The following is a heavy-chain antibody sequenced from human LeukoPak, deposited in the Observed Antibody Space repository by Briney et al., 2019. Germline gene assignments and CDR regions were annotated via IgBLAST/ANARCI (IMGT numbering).Heavy chain of an antibody. CDR3: ATVTTIYYYYGMDV. CDR2: IDPSDSYT. J-gene: IGHJ6*02. D-gene: IGHD4-17*01. V-gene: IGHV5-10-1*01. Sequence: GESLKISCKGSGYSFTSYWITWVRQMPGKGLEWMGRIDPSDSYTNYSPSFQGHVTISADKSISTAYLQCSSLKPWGTAMYYCATVTTIYYYYGMDVWGQGTTVTVSS. CDR1: GYSFTSYW.